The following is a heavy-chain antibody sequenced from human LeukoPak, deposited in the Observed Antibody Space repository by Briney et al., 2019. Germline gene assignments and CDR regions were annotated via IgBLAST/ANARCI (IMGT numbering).Heavy chain of an antibody. D-gene: IGHD3-3*01. Sequence: SETLSLTCTVSGGSISSYYWSWIRQPPGKGLEWIGYIYYSGSTNYNPSLKSRVTISVDTSKNQFSLKLSSVTAADTAVYYCARGSVLRFLEWLPHFDYWGQGTLVTVSS. CDR1: GGSISSYY. V-gene: IGHV4-59*01. CDR3: ARGSVLRFLEWLPHFDY. J-gene: IGHJ4*02. CDR2: IYYSGST.